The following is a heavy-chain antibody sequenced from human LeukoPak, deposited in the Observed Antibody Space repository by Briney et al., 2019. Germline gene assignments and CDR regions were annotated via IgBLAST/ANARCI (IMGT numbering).Heavy chain of an antibody. J-gene: IGHJ4*02. Sequence: GSLRLSCAASGFTFSNAWMSWVRQAPGKGLEWVCRIKSKTDGGTTDYAAPVKGRFTISRDDSKNTLYLQMNSLKTEDTAVYYCTTGYYYDSSGYYYRDYWGQGTLVTVSS. CDR3: TTGYYYDSSGYYYRDY. CDR1: GFTFSNAW. D-gene: IGHD3-22*01. CDR2: IKSKTDGGTT. V-gene: IGHV3-15*01.